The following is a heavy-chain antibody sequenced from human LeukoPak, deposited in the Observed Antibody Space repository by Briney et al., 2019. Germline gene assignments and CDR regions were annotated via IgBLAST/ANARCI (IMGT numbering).Heavy chain of an antibody. D-gene: IGHD3-10*01. CDR1: GFSVTNML. CDR2: IYIDART. CDR3: VRDRAGTQSWVEFDL. V-gene: IGHV3-66*02. Sequence: GGSLTLTCTLSGFSVTNMLIDWVRQAPGKGPEWVALIYIDARTVYADSVKGRFTISRDNSKNMLYLQMNSLRSEDSALYYCVRDRAGTQSWVEFDLWGQGTLVTVSS. J-gene: IGHJ5*02.